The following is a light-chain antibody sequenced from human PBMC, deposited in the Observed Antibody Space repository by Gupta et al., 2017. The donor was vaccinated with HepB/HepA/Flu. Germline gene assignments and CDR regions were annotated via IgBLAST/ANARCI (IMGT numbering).Light chain of an antibody. J-gene: IGKJ2*01. Sequence: DIPITQSPSSLSASVGDRVTITYRASQSISNYLNWYQQKPGKAPKLLIYGASSSQSGVPSSFSGSGSGTHFTLTISSLQPEDFATYFCQQSYSTPYTFGQGTKLEIK. CDR1: QSISNY. V-gene: IGKV1-39*01. CDR3: QQSYSTPYT. CDR2: GAS.